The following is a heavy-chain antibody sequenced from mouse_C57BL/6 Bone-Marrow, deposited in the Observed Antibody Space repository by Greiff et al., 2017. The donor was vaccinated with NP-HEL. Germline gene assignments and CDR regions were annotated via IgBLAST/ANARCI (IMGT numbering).Heavy chain of an antibody. CDR2: IYPRSGNT. CDR1: GYTFTSYG. D-gene: IGHD1-1*01. Sequence: VQLQQSGAELARPGASVKLSCKASGYTFTSYGISWVKQRTGQGLEWIGEIYPRSGNTYYNEKFKGKATLTADKSSSTAYMELRSLTSEDSAVYFCARGYYYGSSNRYAMDYWGQGTSVTVSS. J-gene: IGHJ4*01. CDR3: ARGYYYGSSNRYAMDY. V-gene: IGHV1-81*01.